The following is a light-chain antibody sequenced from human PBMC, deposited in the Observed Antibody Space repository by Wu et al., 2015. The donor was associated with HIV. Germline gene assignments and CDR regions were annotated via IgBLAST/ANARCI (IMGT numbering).Light chain of an antibody. V-gene: IGKV3-20*01. Sequence: EIVLTQSPGTLSLSPGERATLSRRASQSVNSGFLAWYQQKPGQAPRLVIYAASTRATGIPDRFSGSGSGTDFTLTISRLEPEDFGVYYCQQYGTSPAPFGGGTKVEIK. CDR1: QSVNSGF. J-gene: IGKJ4*01. CDR2: AAS. CDR3: QQYGTSPAP.